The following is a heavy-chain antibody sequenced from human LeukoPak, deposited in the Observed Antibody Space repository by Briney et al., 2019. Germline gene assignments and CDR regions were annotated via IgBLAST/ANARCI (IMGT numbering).Heavy chain of an antibody. Sequence: ASVKVSCKASGYTFTSYGISWVRQAPGQGLEWMGWIRAYNGNTNSAQKLQGRVTMTTDTSTSTAYMELRSLRSDDTAVYYCARVGSGRVVAATSYYYYYGMDVWGKGTTVTVSS. CDR3: ARVGSGRVVAATSYYYYYGMDV. D-gene: IGHD2-15*01. CDR1: GYTFTSYG. V-gene: IGHV1-18*04. J-gene: IGHJ6*04. CDR2: IRAYNGNT.